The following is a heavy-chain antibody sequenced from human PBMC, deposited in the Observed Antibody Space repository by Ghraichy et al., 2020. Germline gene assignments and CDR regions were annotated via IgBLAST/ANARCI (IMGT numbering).Heavy chain of an antibody. CDR2: MNPNSGNT. Sequence: ASVKVSCKASGYTFTSYDINWVRQATGQGLEWMGWMNPNSGNTGYAQKFQGRVTMTRNTSISTAYMELSSLRSEDTAVYYCARNYYDSSGYYGFYYYYYYGMDVWGQGTTVTVSS. CDR3: ARNYYDSSGYYGFYYYYYYGMDV. V-gene: IGHV1-8*01. J-gene: IGHJ6*02. D-gene: IGHD3-22*01. CDR1: GYTFTSYD.